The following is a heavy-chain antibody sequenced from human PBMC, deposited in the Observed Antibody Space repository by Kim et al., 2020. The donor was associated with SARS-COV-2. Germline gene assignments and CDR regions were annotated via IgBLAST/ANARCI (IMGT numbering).Heavy chain of an antibody. Sequence: SLKSRVTISVDTSKNQFSLKLSSVTAADTAVYYCAREVSTGIVGATTFDYWGQGTLVTVSS. D-gene: IGHD1-26*01. J-gene: IGHJ4*02. CDR3: AREVSTGIVGATTFDY. V-gene: IGHV4-34*01.